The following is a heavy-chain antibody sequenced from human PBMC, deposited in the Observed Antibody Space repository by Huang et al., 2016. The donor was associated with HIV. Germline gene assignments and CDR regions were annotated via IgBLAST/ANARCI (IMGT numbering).Heavy chain of an antibody. J-gene: IGHJ4*02. D-gene: IGHD3-10*01. CDR2: INPNSGAT. V-gene: IGHV1-2*02. Sequence: QVQLVQSGAEVKKPGASVKVSCKTSGYTFIDYYVHWVRQAPGQGLECIGLINPNSGATNDAQKFQNRVTMTRDTSVSTAYIELSRLRSDDTAVYYCAREEITEYSYGLGNYIDYWGQGNLVTVSS. CDR3: AREEITEYSYGLGNYIDY. CDR1: GYTFIDYY.